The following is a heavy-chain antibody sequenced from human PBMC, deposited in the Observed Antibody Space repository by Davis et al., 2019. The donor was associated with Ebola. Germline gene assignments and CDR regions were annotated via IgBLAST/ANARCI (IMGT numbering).Heavy chain of an antibody. Sequence: LSLPFALSGARVSTNSVAWNWIRPSPSRGLEWLGRTYYRSTWYNEYAESVKSRITVNPDPSKNQVSLQLNSVTPEDTAVYYCARATFRNPVEIWGQGTMVTVS. CDR3: ARATFRNPVEI. D-gene: IGHD1-14*01. V-gene: IGHV6-1*01. CDR2: TYYRSTWYN. J-gene: IGHJ3*02. CDR1: GARVSTNSVA.